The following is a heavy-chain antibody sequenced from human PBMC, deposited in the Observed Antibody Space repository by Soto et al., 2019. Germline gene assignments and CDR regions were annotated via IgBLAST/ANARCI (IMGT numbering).Heavy chain of an antibody. CDR1: GFTFTSYG. D-gene: IGHD4-4*01. CDR3: AKQEDATGWFDP. CDR2: ISGSGAIT. Sequence: VQMLESGGGLVQPGGSLRLSCAASGFTFTSYGMNWVRQAPGKGLEWVSGISGSGAITYYADSVKGRFTISRDNSKNTLYLQMNSLRAEDTAVYYCAKQEDATGWFDPWGQGTLVTVSS. V-gene: IGHV3-23*01. J-gene: IGHJ5*02.